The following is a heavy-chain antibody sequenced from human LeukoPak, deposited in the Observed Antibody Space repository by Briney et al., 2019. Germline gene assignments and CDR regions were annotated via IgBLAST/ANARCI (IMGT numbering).Heavy chain of an antibody. CDR3: ARDHRYGGLFDS. CDR2: INSDGSDT. CDR1: GFTFSSYW. Sequence: GGSLRLSCAASGFTFSSYWMHWVRQGPGKRLIWVSRINSDGSDTTYADSVKGRVAVSRDNAKNSLYLQMNSLRAEDTAVYYCARDHRYGGLFDSWGQGILVTVSS. V-gene: IGHV3-74*01. D-gene: IGHD3-9*01. J-gene: IGHJ4*02.